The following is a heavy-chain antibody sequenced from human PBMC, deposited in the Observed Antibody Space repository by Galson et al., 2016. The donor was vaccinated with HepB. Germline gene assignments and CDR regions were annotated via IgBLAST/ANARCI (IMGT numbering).Heavy chain of an antibody. D-gene: IGHD6-13*01. CDR3: ARDYKQQLDAFDI. CDR1: EFTFNNCP. CDR2: LSHDGVTR. Sequence: SLRLSCAASEFTFNNCPLHWVRQAPGKGLEWVAVLSHDGVTRFYADSVKGRFTISRDNAKNSLYLQMSSLRAEDTAVYYCARDYKQQLDAFDIWGQGTMVTVSS. J-gene: IGHJ3*02. V-gene: IGHV3-30-3*01.